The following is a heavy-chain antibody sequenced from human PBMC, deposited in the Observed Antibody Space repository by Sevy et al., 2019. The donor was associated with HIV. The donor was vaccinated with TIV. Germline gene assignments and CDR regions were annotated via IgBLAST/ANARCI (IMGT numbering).Heavy chain of an antibody. CDR3: TRDQWQQVVRPHCDY. CDR2: IRSKIFGGTT. J-gene: IGHJ4*02. CDR1: GFTFGDYA. D-gene: IGHD6-13*01. V-gene: IGHV3-49*04. Sequence: GGSLRLSCTGSGFTFGDYAVSWVRQAPGKGLEWVGLIRSKIFGGTTEFAACVKGRFTISRDDSQSIAYLEMNSLKSEDTAVYYCTRDQWQQVVRPHCDYWGQGTLVTVSS.